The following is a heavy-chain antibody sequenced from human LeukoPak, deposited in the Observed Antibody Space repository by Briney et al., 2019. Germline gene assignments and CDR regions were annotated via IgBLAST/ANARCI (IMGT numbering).Heavy chain of an antibody. CDR2: ISSSSSYI. J-gene: IGHJ4*02. CDR3: ARDGSGSGDNFDY. D-gene: IGHD3-10*01. V-gene: IGHV3-21*01. CDR1: GFTFSSYS. Sequence: PGGSLRLSCAASGFTFSSYSMNWVRQAPGKGLEWVSSISSSSSYIYYADSVKGRFTISRDNAKNSLYLQMNSLRAEDTAVYYCARDGSGSGDNFDYWGQGTLVTVSS.